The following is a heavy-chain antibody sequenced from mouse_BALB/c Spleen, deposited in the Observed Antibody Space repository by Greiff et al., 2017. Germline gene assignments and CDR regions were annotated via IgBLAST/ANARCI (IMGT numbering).Heavy chain of an antibody. CDR2: ISSGSSTI. J-gene: IGHJ4*01. V-gene: IGHV5-17*02. CDR3: ATLLQGYYYAMDY. Sequence: EVQVVESGGGLVQPGGSRKLSCAASGFTFSSFGMHWVRQAPEKGLEWVAYISSGSSTIYYADTVKGRFTISRDNPKNTLFLQMTSLRSEDTAMYYCATLLQGYYYAMDYWGQGTSVTVSS. CDR1: GFTFSSFG. D-gene: IGHD1-1*01.